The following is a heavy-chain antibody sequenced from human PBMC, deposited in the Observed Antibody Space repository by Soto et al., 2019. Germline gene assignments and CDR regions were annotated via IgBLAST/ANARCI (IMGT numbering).Heavy chain of an antibody. J-gene: IGHJ4*02. CDR1: GFTFGYYA. CDR2: IKSKTYGGTT. D-gene: IGHD5-12*01. Sequence: GGSLRRSCTASGFTFGYYAMSWFRQAPGKVLELIGFIKSKTYGGTTQYAASVNGRFTISRDDYKSIAYLQMNSLKTEDTAVYYCAPSSYRTPEFDSWGQGTLVTVSS. CDR3: APSSYRTPEFDS. V-gene: IGHV3-49*03.